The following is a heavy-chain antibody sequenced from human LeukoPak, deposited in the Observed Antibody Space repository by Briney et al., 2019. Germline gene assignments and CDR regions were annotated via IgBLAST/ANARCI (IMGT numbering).Heavy chain of an antibody. Sequence: SVKVTCKASGGTFSSYAISWVRQAPGQGLEWMGGIIPIFGTANYAQKFQGRVTITADESTSTAYMELSSLRSEDTAVYYCARDPPPWQGDWFDPWGQGTLVTVSS. V-gene: IGHV1-69*13. J-gene: IGHJ5*02. D-gene: IGHD1-26*01. CDR3: ARDPPPWQGDWFDP. CDR1: GGTFSSYA. CDR2: IIPIFGTA.